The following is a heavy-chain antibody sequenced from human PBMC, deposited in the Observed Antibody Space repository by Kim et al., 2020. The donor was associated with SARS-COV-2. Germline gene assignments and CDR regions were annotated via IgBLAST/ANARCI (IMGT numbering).Heavy chain of an antibody. CDR3: TTDPRGFSYGYYYGMTA. J-gene: IGHJ6*02. CDR1: GFTFTNAW. V-gene: IGHV3-15*05. Sequence: GGSLRLSCAASGFTFTNAWMTWVRQAPGKGLEWVAHIRSRDDGGTTDYATPVKGRFTISRDDSTSTLYLQMNSLRAEDTAVYYCTTDPRGFSYGYYYGMTAGAKGPRSPSL. CDR2: IRSRDDGGTT. D-gene: IGHD3-16*01.